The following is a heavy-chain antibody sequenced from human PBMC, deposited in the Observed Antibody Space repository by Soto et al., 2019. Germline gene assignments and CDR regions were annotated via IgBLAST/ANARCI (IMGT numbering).Heavy chain of an antibody. CDR1: GYTFTSYD. CDR3: ASGVRPADIYSNYGGYYYYMGV. D-gene: IGHD4-4*01. V-gene: IGHV1-8*01. Sequence: QVQLVQSGAEVKKPGASVKVSCKASGYTFTSYDINWVRQATGQGLEWMGWMNTNSGNTGYAQKFQGRVTMTRNTSISTAYMELSSLRSEDTAVYYCASGVRPADIYSNYGGYYYYMGVWGKGTTVTVSS. J-gene: IGHJ6*03. CDR2: MNTNSGNT.